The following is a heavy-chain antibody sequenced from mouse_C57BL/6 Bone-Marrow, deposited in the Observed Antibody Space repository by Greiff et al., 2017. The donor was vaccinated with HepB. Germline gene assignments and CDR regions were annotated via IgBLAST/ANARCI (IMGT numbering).Heavy chain of an antibody. Sequence: EVQRVESGPELVKPGDSVKISCKASGYSFTGYFMNWVMQSHGKSLEWIGRINPYNGDTFYNQKFKGKATLTVDKSSSTAHMELRSLTSEDSAVYYCARYGYFDYWGQGTTLTVSS. CDR2: INPYNGDT. CDR3: ARYGYFDY. J-gene: IGHJ2*01. CDR1: GYSFTGYF. V-gene: IGHV1-20*01. D-gene: IGHD1-1*02.